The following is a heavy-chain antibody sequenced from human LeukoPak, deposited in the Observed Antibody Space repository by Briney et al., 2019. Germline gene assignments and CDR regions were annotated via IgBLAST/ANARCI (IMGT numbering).Heavy chain of an antibody. J-gene: IGHJ3*02. Sequence: TRGCLRLSCALPGFTFISYAMHWVRPAPGKGLEWVAVISYDGSNKYYADSVKGRFAISRDNSKNTLYLQMNSLRAEDTAVYYCARDPWGRDAFDIWGQGTMVTVSS. V-gene: IGHV3-30*09. CDR1: GFTFISYA. CDR2: ISYDGSNK. CDR3: ARDPWGRDAFDI. D-gene: IGHD1-26*01.